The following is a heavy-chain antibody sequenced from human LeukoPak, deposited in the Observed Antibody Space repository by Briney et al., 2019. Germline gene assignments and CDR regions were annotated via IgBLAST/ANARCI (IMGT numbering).Heavy chain of an antibody. CDR1: GFTFRSNY. D-gene: IGHD3-10*01. J-gene: IGHJ4*02. CDR3: ARTPSGSGNFFDY. V-gene: IGHV3-66*01. Sequence: GGSLRLSCAASGFTFRSNYMSWVRQAPGKGLEWVSILYSAGTTYYADSVKGRFTISRDNTRNILYLQMSSLRAEDTAIYYCARTPSGSGNFFDYWGQGAPVTVS. CDR2: LYSAGTT.